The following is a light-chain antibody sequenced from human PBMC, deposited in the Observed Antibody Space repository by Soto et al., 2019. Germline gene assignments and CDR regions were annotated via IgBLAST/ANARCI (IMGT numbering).Light chain of an antibody. CDR1: QSVSIL. V-gene: IGKV3-15*01. J-gene: IGKJ4*02. CDR3: QQYKNWPRT. Sequence: EIVMTQSPATLSVSPGGRATLSCRASQSVSILLAWYQQKPGQAPRLLIYGASTRATDMPGTFSGRGSGTEFTLTISSLRSEDFAVYYCQQYKNWPRTFGRGTKVDIK. CDR2: GAS.